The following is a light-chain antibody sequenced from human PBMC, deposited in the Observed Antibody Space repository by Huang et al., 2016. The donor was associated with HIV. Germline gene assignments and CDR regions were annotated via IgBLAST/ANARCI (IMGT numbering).Light chain of an antibody. CDR1: QSFSTS. V-gene: IGKV3-15*01. CDR2: GAT. J-gene: IGKJ1*01. Sequence: EIVMTQSPATLSGSPGERATLSCRARQSFSTSLAWYQQKPGHAPRLLIYGATTRATGIPARFSGRGSGTDFTLTISSLQSEDFVVYYCQQYNNWPRTFGQGTKVDIK. CDR3: QQYNNWPRT.